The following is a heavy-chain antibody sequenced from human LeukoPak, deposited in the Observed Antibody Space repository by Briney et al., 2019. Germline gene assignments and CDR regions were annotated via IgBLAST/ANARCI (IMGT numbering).Heavy chain of an antibody. V-gene: IGHV3-23*01. CDR2: ISGGGDYT. J-gene: IGHJ4*02. Sequence: PGGSLRLSCAASGFTLSSYAMTWVRQAPGKGLEWVSSISGGGDYTYYTDSVKGRFTISRDNSKNTLYLKLNSLRAEDTAVYYCAKARDSSSPSDYWGQGTLVTVSS. CDR1: GFTLSSYA. CDR3: AKARDSSSPSDY. D-gene: IGHD6-6*01.